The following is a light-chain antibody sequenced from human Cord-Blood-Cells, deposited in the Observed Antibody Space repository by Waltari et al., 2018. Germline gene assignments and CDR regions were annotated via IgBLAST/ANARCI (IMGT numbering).Light chain of an antibody. V-gene: IGKV1-39*01. J-gene: IGKJ1*01. CDR2: AAS. CDR1: QSISSY. CDR3: QQSYSTPGT. Sequence: DIQMTQSPSSLSASVGDRVTITCRASQSISSYVNWYQQKPGKAPKLLVYAASSLQSGVPSRFSGSGSGTDFTLTISSLQPEDFATYYCQQSYSTPGTCGQGTKVEIK.